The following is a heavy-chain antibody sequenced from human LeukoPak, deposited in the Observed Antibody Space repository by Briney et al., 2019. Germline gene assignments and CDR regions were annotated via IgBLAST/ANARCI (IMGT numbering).Heavy chain of an antibody. CDR1: GYTFTSYG. V-gene: IGHV1-18*01. CDR3: ARGDMVLVPRYYMDV. CDR2: ISAYNGNT. D-gene: IGHD2-15*01. Sequence: ASVKVSCKASGYTFTSYGISWVRQAPGQGLEWMGWISAYNGNTNYAQKLQGKVTMTTDTSQGTAYMELRIPGPDDTAMYYLARGDMVLVPRYYMDVWAQGNRVTVSS. J-gene: IGHJ6*02.